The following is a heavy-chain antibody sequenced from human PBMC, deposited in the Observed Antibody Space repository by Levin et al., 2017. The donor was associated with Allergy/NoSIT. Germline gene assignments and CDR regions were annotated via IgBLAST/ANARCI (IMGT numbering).Heavy chain of an antibody. D-gene: IGHD3-3*01. V-gene: IGHV4-39*01. CDR3: ASPKILEWTH. CDR1: GGSISSSSYY. Sequence: PSETLSLTCTVSGGSISSSSYYWGWIRQPPGKGLEWIGSIYYSGSTYYNPSLKSRVTISVDTSKNQFSLKLSSVTAADTAVYYCASPKILEWTHWGQGTLVTVSS. J-gene: IGHJ4*02. CDR2: IYYSGST.